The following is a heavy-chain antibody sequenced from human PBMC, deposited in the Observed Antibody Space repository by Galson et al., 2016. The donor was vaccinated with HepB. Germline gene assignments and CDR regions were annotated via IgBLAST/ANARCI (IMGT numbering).Heavy chain of an antibody. CDR3: ARGTNYYGSGNYFDY. CDR2: TSYDGSNK. V-gene: IGHV3-30-3*01. CDR1: GFTFSSYA. Sequence: SLRLSCAASGFTFSSYAMHWVRQAPGKGLEWVAVTSYDGSNKYYADSLKGRFTISRDSSKNTLYLQMNSLRAEDTAVYYCARGTNYYGSGNYFDYWGRGTLVTVSS. D-gene: IGHD3-10*01. J-gene: IGHJ4*02.